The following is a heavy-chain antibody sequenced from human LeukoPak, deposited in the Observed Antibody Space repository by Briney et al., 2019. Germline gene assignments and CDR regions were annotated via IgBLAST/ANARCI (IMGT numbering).Heavy chain of an antibody. D-gene: IGHD6-6*01. V-gene: IGHV1-2*02. CDR3: ARAPVHEQLAPGDY. CDR1: GYTFTGYY. Sequence: ASVNVSCKASGYTFTGYYMHWVRQAPGQGLEWMGWINPNSGGTNYAQKFQGRVTMTRDTSISTAYMELSRLRSDDTAVYYCARAPVHEQLAPGDYWGQGTLVTVSS. CDR2: INPNSGGT. J-gene: IGHJ4*02.